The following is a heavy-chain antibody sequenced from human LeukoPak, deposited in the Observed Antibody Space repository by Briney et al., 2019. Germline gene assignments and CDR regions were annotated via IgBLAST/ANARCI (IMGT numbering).Heavy chain of an antibody. Sequence: SETLSLTCAVYGGSFSGYYWSWIRQPPGKGLERIGEINHSGSTNYNPSLKSRVTISVDTSKNQFSLKLSSVTAADTAVYYCARERFVVVPAAIIPRRSRAFDIWGQGTMVTVSS. CDR2: INHSGST. D-gene: IGHD2-2*02. J-gene: IGHJ3*02. CDR1: GGSFSGYY. CDR3: ARERFVVVPAAIIPRRSRAFDI. V-gene: IGHV4-34*01.